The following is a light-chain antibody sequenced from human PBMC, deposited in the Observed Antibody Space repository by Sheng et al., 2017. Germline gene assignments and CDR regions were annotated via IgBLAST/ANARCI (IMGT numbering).Light chain of an antibody. CDR3: ASYAGSNWV. J-gene: IGLJ3*02. Sequence: QSALTQPPSASGSPGQSVTISCTGTSSDVGGYNYVSWYQQHPDKAPKLMIFEVSKRPSGVPDRFSGSKSGNTASLTVSGLQAEDEANYFCASYAGSNWVFGGGTKLTVL. V-gene: IGLV2-8*01. CDR1: SSDVGGYNY. CDR2: EVS.